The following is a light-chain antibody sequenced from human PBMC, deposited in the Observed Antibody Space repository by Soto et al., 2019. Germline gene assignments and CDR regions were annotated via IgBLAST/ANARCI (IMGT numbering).Light chain of an antibody. Sequence: ENVLTQSPGTLSLSPGERATLSCRASQSVCSSSLAWYQQKPGQAPRVLIYGASSRAAGIPDRFSGSGSGTDFTLTISRLEPEDFAVYYCQQYSSSPLTFGGGTKV. J-gene: IGKJ4*01. CDR1: QSVCSSS. CDR3: QQYSSSPLT. CDR2: GAS. V-gene: IGKV3-20*01.